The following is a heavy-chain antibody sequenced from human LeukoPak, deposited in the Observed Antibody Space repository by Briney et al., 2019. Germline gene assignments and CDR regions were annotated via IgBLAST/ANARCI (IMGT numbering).Heavy chain of an antibody. V-gene: IGHV1-46*01. CDR2: INPSGGST. Sequence: ASVKVSCKASGYTFTSYYMHWVRQAPGQGLEWMGIINPSGGSTSYAQKFQGRVTMTRDTSTSTVYMELSGLRSEDTSVYYCARDDIAVAGYDYWGQGTLVTVSS. J-gene: IGHJ4*02. CDR1: GYTFTSYY. CDR3: ARDDIAVAGYDY. D-gene: IGHD6-19*01.